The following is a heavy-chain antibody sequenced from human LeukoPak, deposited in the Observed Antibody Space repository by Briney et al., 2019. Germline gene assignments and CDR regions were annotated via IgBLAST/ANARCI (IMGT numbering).Heavy chain of an antibody. CDR1: GGSISSYY. Sequence: PSETLSLTCTVSGGSISSYYWSWIRQPPGKGLEWIGYIYYSGSTNYNPSLESRVTISVDTSKNQFSLKLSSVTAADTAVYYCARAGYYGSGSYYHYWGQGTLVTVSS. D-gene: IGHD3-10*01. V-gene: IGHV4-59*01. CDR3: ARAGYYGSGSYYHY. J-gene: IGHJ4*02. CDR2: IYYSGST.